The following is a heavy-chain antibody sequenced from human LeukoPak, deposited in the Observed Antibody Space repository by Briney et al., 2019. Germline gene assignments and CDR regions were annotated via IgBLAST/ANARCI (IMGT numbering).Heavy chain of an antibody. V-gene: IGHV3-21*01. Sequence: GGSLRLSCAASGFTFSSYSMNWVRQAPGKGLEWVSSISSSSSYIYYADSVEGRFTISRDNAKNSLYLQMNSLRAEDTAVYYCARVYLGSHFDYWAKGTLVTVSS. CDR3: ARVYLGSHFDY. CDR1: GFTFSSYS. D-gene: IGHD2/OR15-2a*01. J-gene: IGHJ4*02. CDR2: ISSSSSYI.